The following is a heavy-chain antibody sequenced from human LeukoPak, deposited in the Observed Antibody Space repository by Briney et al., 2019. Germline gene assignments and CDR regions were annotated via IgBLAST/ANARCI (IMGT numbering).Heavy chain of an antibody. CDR2: ISTSGSTI. D-gene: IGHD4/OR15-4a*01. CDR1: GFIVSSNH. Sequence: GGSLRLSCAVSGFIVSSNHMSWVRQAPGKGLEWVSYISTSGSTIYADSVKGRFTISRDNAKNSLYLQMNSLRAEDTAVYYCARVHGANFCYFDYWGQGTLVTVSS. CDR3: ARVHGANFCYFDY. V-gene: IGHV3-48*03. J-gene: IGHJ4*02.